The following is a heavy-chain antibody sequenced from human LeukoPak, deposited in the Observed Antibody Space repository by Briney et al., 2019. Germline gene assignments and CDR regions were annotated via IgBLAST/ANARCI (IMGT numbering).Heavy chain of an antibody. J-gene: IGHJ5*02. CDR3: ARVSLAAAGPPAGFDP. CDR1: GFTFSSYS. CDR2: ISSSSNSYI. Sequence: GGSLRLSCAASGFTFSSYSMNWVRQAPGKGLEWVSSISSSSNSYIYYADSVKGRFTISRDNAKNSLYLQMNSLRAEDTAVYYCARVSLAAAGPPAGFDPWGQGTLVTVSS. D-gene: IGHD6-13*01. V-gene: IGHV3-21*01.